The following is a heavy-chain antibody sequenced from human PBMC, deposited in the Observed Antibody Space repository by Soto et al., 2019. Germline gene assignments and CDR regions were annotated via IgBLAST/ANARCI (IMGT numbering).Heavy chain of an antibody. Sequence: QVQLQESGPGLVKPSETLSLTCTVSGGSISSYYWSWIRQPPGKGLEWIGYIYYSGSTNYNPSLKSRVTISVDTSKNQFSLKLSSVNAADTAVYYCARGGVFSGYDWRLVDYWGQGTLVTVSS. V-gene: IGHV4-59*01. CDR1: GGSISSYY. D-gene: IGHD5-12*01. CDR2: IYYSGST. J-gene: IGHJ4*02. CDR3: ARGGVFSGYDWRLVDY.